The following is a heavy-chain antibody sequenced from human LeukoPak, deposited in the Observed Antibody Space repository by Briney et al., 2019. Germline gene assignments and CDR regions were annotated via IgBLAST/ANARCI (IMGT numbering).Heavy chain of an antibody. CDR2: ISAYNGNT. V-gene: IGHV1-18*01. Sequence: ASVKVSCKASGYTFTSYGISWVRQAPGQGLEWMGWISAYNGNTNYAQKRQGRVTMTTDTSTSTAYMELSSPGSEDTAVYYCARNFGEQHAFDIWGQGTMVTVSS. D-gene: IGHD3-10*01. J-gene: IGHJ3*02. CDR3: ARNFGEQHAFDI. CDR1: GYTFTSYG.